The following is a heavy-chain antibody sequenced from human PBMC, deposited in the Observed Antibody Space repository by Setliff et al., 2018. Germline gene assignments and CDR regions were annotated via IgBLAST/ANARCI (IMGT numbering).Heavy chain of an antibody. CDR3: AREGYSNYVEDAFDI. V-gene: IGHV4-30-2*01. Sequence: PSETLSLTCAVSGGSISSGGYSWSWIRQPPGKGLEWIGEINHSGSTNYNPSLKSRVTISVDTSKNQFSLKLSSVTAADTAVYYCAREGYSNYVEDAFDIWGQGTMVTVSS. J-gene: IGHJ3*02. CDR1: GGSISSGGYS. D-gene: IGHD4-4*01. CDR2: INHSGST.